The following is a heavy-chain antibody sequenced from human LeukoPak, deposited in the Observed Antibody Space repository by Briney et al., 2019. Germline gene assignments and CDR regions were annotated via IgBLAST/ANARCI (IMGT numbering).Heavy chain of an antibody. V-gene: IGHV4-59*01. CDR3: ARGGGWLAYEDDAFDI. Sequence: PSETLSLTCTVSGGSISTYYWSWIRQPPGKGLEWIGYIYYSGSTNYNPSLKSRVTISVDTSKNQFSLKLSSVAAADTAVYYCARGGGWLAYEDDAFDIWGQGTMVTVSS. CDR1: GGSISTYY. CDR2: IYYSGST. D-gene: IGHD6-19*01. J-gene: IGHJ3*02.